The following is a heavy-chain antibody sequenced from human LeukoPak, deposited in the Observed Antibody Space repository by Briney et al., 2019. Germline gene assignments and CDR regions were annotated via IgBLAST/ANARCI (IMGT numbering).Heavy chain of an antibody. CDR1: GISFSNYG. Sequence: PGGSLRLSCAASGISFSNYGMNWVRQAPGKGLEWVSVISGSGGDTYYADSVTGRFVVSRDNSRETLYLHMNSLRAEDTAVYYCARGEWTQNQKYYFDYWGQGTLVTVSS. D-gene: IGHD5-18*01. CDR3: ARGEWTQNQKYYFDY. V-gene: IGHV3-23*01. CDR2: ISGSGGDT. J-gene: IGHJ4*02.